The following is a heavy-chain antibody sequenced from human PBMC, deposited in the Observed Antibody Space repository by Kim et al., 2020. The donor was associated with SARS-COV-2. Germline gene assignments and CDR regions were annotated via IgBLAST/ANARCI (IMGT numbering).Heavy chain of an antibody. D-gene: IGHD2-2*01. CDR3: AKDLSPCTSCYSYYYYYMDV. CDR1: GFTFSSYA. Sequence: GGSLRLSCAASGFTFSSYAMSWVRQAPGKGLEWVSAISGSGGSTYYADSVKGRFTISRDNSKNTLYLQMNSLRAEDTAVYYCAKDLSPCTSCYSYYYYYMDVWGKGTPVTVSS. J-gene: IGHJ6*03. CDR2: ISGSGGST. V-gene: IGHV3-23*01.